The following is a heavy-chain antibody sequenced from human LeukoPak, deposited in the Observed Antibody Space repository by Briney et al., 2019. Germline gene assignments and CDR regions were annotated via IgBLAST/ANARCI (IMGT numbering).Heavy chain of an antibody. J-gene: IGHJ3*02. CDR3: ARGARDYYDILTGHDAFDI. CDR2: IYHSGST. V-gene: IGHV4-30-2*01. D-gene: IGHD3-9*01. Sequence: SETLSLTCAVSGGSISSGGYSWSWIRQPPGQGLEWIGYIYHSGSTYYNPSLKSRVTISVDRSKNQFSLKLSSVTAADTAVYYCARGARDYYDILTGHDAFDIWGQGTMVTVSS. CDR1: GGSISSGGYS.